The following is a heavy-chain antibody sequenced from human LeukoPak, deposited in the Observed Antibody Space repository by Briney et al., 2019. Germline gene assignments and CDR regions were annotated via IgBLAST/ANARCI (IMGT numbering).Heavy chain of an antibody. D-gene: IGHD5-12*01. CDR3: ARDWGLATGYWYFYL. CDR1: GYTFTSYG. J-gene: IGHJ2*01. V-gene: IGHV7-4-1*02. Sequence: ASVKVSCKASGYTFTSYGINWVRQAPGQGLEWMGWINTNTGNPTYAQGFTRRFVFSLDTSVSTAYLQISSLKAEDTAVYYCARDWGLATGYWYFYLWGRGTLVTVSS. CDR2: INTNTGNP.